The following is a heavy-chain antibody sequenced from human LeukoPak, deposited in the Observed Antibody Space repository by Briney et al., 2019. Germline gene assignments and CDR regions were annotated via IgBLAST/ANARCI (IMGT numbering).Heavy chain of an antibody. CDR3: ARHTGGRGGFDY. D-gene: IGHD3-16*01. J-gene: IGHJ4*02. Sequence: SETLSLTCTVSGGSISSYYWSWIRQPPGKGLEWIGYIYYSGSTNYNPSLKSRVTISVDTSKNQFSLKLSSVTAADTAVYYCARHTGGRGGFDYWGQGTLVTVS. V-gene: IGHV4-59*08. CDR1: GGSISSYY. CDR2: IYYSGST.